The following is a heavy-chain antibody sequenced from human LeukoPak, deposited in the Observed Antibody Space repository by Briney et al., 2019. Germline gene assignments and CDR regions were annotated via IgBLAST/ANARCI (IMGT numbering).Heavy chain of an antibody. CDR2: INHWGRT. V-gene: IGHV4-34*01. CDR3: ARLRVITMVRGVEYYYYYYMDV. J-gene: IGHJ6*03. D-gene: IGHD3-10*01. Sequence: AETLSLTCGVYGVSFSVYYWRGIRQPPGKAREGWGEINHWGRTNHTPPLKSRDPISEHTSKDQFSLKLSSVTAADTAVYYCARLRVITMVRGVEYYYYYYMDVWGKGTTVTISS. CDR1: GVSFSVYY.